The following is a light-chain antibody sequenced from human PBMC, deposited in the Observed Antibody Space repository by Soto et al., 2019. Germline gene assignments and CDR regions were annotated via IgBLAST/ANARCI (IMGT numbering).Light chain of an antibody. CDR3: SSYTSSSPLYV. J-gene: IGLJ1*01. CDR2: EVS. Sequence: QSALTQPASVSGSPGQSITISCTGTSSDVGGYNYVSWYQQHPGKAPKLMIYEVSNRPSGVSNRFSGSKSGNTASLTISGLQAEDEADYYCSSYTSSSPLYVFGTRTKVTVL. V-gene: IGLV2-14*01. CDR1: SSDVGGYNY.